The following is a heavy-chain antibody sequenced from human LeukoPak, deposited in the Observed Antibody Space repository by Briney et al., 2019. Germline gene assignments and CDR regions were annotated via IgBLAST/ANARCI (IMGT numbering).Heavy chain of an antibody. CDR1: GFTVSSIY. Sequence: GGSLGLSCAASGFTVSSIYMSWVRQAPGKGLEWVSVIYSGGSTYYADSVKGRFTISRDNSKNTLYLQMNSLRAEDTAVYYCASVWGFDYWGQGTLVTVSS. D-gene: IGHD3-16*01. CDR2: IYSGGST. J-gene: IGHJ4*02. V-gene: IGHV3-66*01. CDR3: ASVWGFDY.